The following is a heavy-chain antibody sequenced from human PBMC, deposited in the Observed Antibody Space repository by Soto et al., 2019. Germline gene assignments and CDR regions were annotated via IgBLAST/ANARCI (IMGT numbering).Heavy chain of an antibody. Sequence: QVQLVQSGAEVKKPGASVKVSCKASGYTFTSYDINWVRQATGQGLEWMGWMNPNSGNTGYAQKFQGRVTMTRNTSISTAYMELSSPRSEDTAVYYCASNPWMASSSWYGGWFDPWGQGTLVTVSS. D-gene: IGHD6-13*01. V-gene: IGHV1-8*01. J-gene: IGHJ5*02. CDR1: GYTFTSYD. CDR2: MNPNSGNT. CDR3: ASNPWMASSSWYGGWFDP.